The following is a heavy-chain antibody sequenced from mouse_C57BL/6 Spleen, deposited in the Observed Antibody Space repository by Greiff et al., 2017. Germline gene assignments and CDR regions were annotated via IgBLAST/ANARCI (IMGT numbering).Heavy chain of an antibody. D-gene: IGHD2-4*01. CDR1: GYAFSSSW. CDR2: IYPGDGDT. V-gene: IGHV1-82*01. CDR3: ARQIYYDYPYAMDY. Sequence: QVQLQQSGPELVKPGASVKISCKASGYAFSSSWMNWVKQRPGKGLEWIGRIYPGDGDTNYNGKFKGKATLTADKSSSTAYMQLSSLTSADSAVYFCARQIYYDYPYAMDYWGQGTSVTVSS. J-gene: IGHJ4*01.